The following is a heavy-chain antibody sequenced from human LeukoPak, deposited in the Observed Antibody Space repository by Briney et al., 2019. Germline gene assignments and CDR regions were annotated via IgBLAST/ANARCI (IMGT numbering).Heavy chain of an antibody. CDR2: ISYDGSNK. Sequence: HPGGSLRLSCAASGFTFSSYAMHWVRQAPGKGLEWVAVISYDGSNKYYADSVKGRFTISRDSSKNTLYLQMNSLRAEDTAVYYCARFLSMVYAPYYFDYWGQGTLVTVSS. CDR3: ARFLSMVYAPYYFDY. CDR1: GFTFSSYA. D-gene: IGHD2-8*01. J-gene: IGHJ4*02. V-gene: IGHV3-30-3*01.